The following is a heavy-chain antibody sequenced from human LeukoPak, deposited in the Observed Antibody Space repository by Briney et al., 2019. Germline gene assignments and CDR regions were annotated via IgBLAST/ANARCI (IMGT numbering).Heavy chain of an antibody. CDR2: ISGSGDIT. J-gene: IGHJ6*03. CDR1: GFTFSSYA. V-gene: IGHV3-23*01. Sequence: GGSLRLSCAAYGFTFSSYAMNWVRQAPGKGLEWVSTISGSGDITYYADSVKGRFTISRDNSKNTLYVQMNSLRAEDTAVYYCAKDHAIYYYYYYMDVWGKGTTVTVSS. D-gene: IGHD2-2*02. CDR3: AKDHAIYYYYYYMDV.